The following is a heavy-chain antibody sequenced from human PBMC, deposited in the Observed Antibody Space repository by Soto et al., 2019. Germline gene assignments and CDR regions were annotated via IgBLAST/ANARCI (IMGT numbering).Heavy chain of an antibody. D-gene: IGHD1-26*01. V-gene: IGHV3-72*01. CDR3: ARDTGGSYDF. CDR2: TRNKANSYTT. J-gene: IGHJ4*02. CDR1: GFTFSDYY. Sequence: EVQLVESGGGLVQPGGSLRISCAASGFTFSDYYMDWVRQLPGKGLEWVGRTRNKANSYTTEYAPSVKGRFTISRHDSEDSMFLQLNSLKTEDTAVYYCARDTGGSYDFWGQGALVTVSS.